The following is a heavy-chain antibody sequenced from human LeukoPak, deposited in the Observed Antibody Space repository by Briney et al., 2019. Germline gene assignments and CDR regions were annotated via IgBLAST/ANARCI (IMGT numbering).Heavy chain of an antibody. CDR1: GGSISSYY. CDR2: IYTSGST. J-gene: IGHJ3*02. D-gene: IGHD6-19*01. CDR3: ARPGWDDAFDI. V-gene: IGHV4-4*09. Sequence: SETLSLTCTVSGGSISSYYWSWIRQPPGKGLEWIGYIYTSGSTNYNPSLKSRVTISVDTSKNQFSLKLSSVTAADTAVYYCARPGWDDAFDIWSQGTMVTVSS.